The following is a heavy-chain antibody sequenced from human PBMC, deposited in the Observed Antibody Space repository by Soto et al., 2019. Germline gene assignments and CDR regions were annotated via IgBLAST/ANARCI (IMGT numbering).Heavy chain of an antibody. D-gene: IGHD6-13*01. V-gene: IGHV3-23*01. Sequence: GGSLRLSCAASGFTFSSYAMSWVRQAPGKGLEWVSAISGSGGSTYYADSVKGRFTISRDNSKNTLYLQMNSLRAEDTAVYYCAIRYSSSWNRIDYWGQGTLVTVSS. CDR3: AIRYSSSWNRIDY. CDR2: ISGSGGST. CDR1: GFTFSSYA. J-gene: IGHJ4*02.